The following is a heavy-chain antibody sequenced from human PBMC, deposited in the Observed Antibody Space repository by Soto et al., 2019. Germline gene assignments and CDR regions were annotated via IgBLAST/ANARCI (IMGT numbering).Heavy chain of an antibody. CDR2: ISSTTNYI. J-gene: IGHJ6*02. D-gene: IGHD6-19*01. Sequence: SCGVADVSSTRYRMNYVSKNRGKGREWVSSISSTTNYIYYADSMKGRFTVSRDNAKNSVYLEMNSLSAEDTAVYYCARNRWGSSGWYSDYYGMDVWGQGTTVSVS. CDR1: DVSSTRYR. V-gene: IGHV3-21*01. CDR3: ARNRWGSSGWYSDYYGMDV.